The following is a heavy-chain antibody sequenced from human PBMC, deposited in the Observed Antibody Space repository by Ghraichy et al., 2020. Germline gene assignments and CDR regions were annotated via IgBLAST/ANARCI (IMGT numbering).Heavy chain of an antibody. J-gene: IGHJ3*02. CDR2: TGGSGRST. D-gene: IGHD3-22*01. CDR3: AKDRGDYESSNYYEAFDI. CDR1: GFSFSSYA. Sequence: GGSLRLSCAASGFSFSSYAMSWVRQAPGKGLEWVSGTGGSGRSTYDADSVKGRFTISRDNSKNTLYLQMNSLRAEDTAVYYCAKDRGDYESSNYYEAFDIWGQGTMVTVSS. V-gene: IGHV3-23*01.